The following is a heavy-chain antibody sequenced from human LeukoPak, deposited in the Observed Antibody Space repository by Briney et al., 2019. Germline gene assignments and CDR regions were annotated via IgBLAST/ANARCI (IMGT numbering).Heavy chain of an antibody. V-gene: IGHV3-23*01. J-gene: IGHJ4*02. D-gene: IGHD6-13*01. CDR2: ISGSGGST. Sequence: GGSLRLSCAASGFTFSSYGMSWVRQAPGKGLEWVSAISGSGGSTYYADSVKGRFTISRDNAKNSLYPQMNSLRAEDTAVYYCASIIAAARDDYWGQGTLVTVSS. CDR1: GFTFSSYG. CDR3: ASIIAAARDDY.